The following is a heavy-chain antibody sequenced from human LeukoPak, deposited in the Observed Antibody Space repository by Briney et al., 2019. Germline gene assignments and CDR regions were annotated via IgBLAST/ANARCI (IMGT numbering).Heavy chain of an antibody. V-gene: IGHV4-34*01. D-gene: IGHD6-13*01. J-gene: IGHJ5*02. CDR3: ARRIIAAARKGWFDP. CDR2: INHSGST. Sequence: PSETLSLTCAVYGGSFSGYYWSWIRQPPGKGLEWIGEINHSGSTNYNPSLKSRVTISVDTSKNQFSLKLSSVTAADTAVYYCARRIIAAARKGWFDPWGQGTLVTVSS. CDR1: GGSFSGYY.